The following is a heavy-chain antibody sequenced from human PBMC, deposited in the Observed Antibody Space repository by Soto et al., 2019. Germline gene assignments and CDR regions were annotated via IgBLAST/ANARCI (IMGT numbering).Heavy chain of an antibody. V-gene: IGHV4-31*03. CDR1: GGSISSGGYY. CDR3: AGGYGGSSRPYPPGNWFDP. D-gene: IGHD2-15*01. Sequence: QVQLQESGPGLVKPSQTLSLTCTVSGGSISSGGYYWSWIRQHPGKGLECIGYIYYSGSTYYNPSLKSRVTMSVDTSKNHFSLKLSSVTAADTAVYYCAGGYGGSSRPYPPGNWFDPWGQGTLVTVSS. CDR2: IYYSGST. J-gene: IGHJ5*02.